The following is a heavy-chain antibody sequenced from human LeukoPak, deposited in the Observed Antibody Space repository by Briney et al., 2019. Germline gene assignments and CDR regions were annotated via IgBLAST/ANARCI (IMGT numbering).Heavy chain of an antibody. CDR3: AKVGSPTFVLRDTID. Sequence: GGSLRLSCAASGFSFSSYAMSWVRQAPGKGLEWVSVIYSGGSTYYADSVKGRFTISRDNSKNTLYLQMNSLRAEDTAVYYCAKVGSPTFVLRDTIDWGQGTLVTVSS. J-gene: IGHJ4*02. CDR1: GFSFSSYA. D-gene: IGHD3-3*01. CDR2: IYSGGST. V-gene: IGHV3-23*03.